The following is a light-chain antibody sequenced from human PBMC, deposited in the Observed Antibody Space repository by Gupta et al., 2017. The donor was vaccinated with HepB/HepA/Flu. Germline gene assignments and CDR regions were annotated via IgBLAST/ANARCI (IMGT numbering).Light chain of an antibody. J-gene: IGKJ3*01. CDR2: DVS. Sequence: DIQMTQSPSALSASVGDRVTITCQASQDVGNFLNWFQQKPGKGPKLLIHDVSNLEVGVSSRFSGSGSGTHFTFSVSSLQPDDVGTYYCRQDNSLPFTFGHGTRIDIK. CDR1: QDVGNF. CDR3: RQDNSLPFT. V-gene: IGKV1-33*01.